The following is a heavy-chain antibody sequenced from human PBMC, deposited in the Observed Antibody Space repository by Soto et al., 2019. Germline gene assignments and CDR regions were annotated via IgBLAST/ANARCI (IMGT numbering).Heavy chain of an antibody. CDR3: ARRRWPSSSLDY. Sequence: QLQLQESGPGLVKPSETLSLTCTVSGGSISSSSYYWGWIRQPPGKGLAWIGSIYYSGSTYYNPSLKSRVTISVDTSKNQFSLKLSSVTAADTAVYYCARRRWPSSSLDYWGQGTLVTVSS. J-gene: IGHJ4*02. CDR1: GGSISSSSYY. V-gene: IGHV4-39*01. CDR2: IYYSGST. D-gene: IGHD6-6*01.